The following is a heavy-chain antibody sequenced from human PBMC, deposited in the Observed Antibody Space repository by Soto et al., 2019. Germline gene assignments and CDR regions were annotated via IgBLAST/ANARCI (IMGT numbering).Heavy chain of an antibody. CDR3: AASCSGSYSPHIDY. V-gene: IGHV1-58*01. J-gene: IGHJ4*02. D-gene: IGHD1-26*01. CDR2: IVVGSGNT. Sequence: SVKVSCKASGFTFTSSAVQWVRQARGQRLEWIGWIVVGSGNTNYAQKFQERVTITRDMSTSTAYMELSSLRSEDTAVYYCAASCSGSYSPHIDYWGQGTLVTVSS. CDR1: GFTFTSSA.